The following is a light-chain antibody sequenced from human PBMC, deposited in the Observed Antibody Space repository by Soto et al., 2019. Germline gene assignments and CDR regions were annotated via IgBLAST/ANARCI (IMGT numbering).Light chain of an antibody. CDR2: EVT. CDR3: SSFTSTNTWV. Sequence: QSALTQPASVSGSPGQSITISCTGTSNDVGGYNHVSWYQQHPGKAPKVVISEVTNRPSGVSNRFSGSKSGNTASLTISGLQAGDEADYYCSSFTSTNTWVFGGGTQLTVL. J-gene: IGLJ3*02. CDR1: SNDVGGYNH. V-gene: IGLV2-14*01.